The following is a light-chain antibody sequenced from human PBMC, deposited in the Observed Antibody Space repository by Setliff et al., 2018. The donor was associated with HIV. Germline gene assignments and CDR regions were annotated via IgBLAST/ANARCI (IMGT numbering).Light chain of an antibody. CDR2: DVT. J-gene: IGLJ2*01. CDR1: SSDIGDYES. CDR3: CSYAGGDTWI. Sequence: QSVLTQPASVSGSPGQSITISCTGSSSDIGDYESVSWYQQHPGEVPKFMIYDVTKRPSGVSNRFSASKSGNTASLTISGLQAEDEAHYYCCSYAGGDTWIFGGGTK. V-gene: IGLV2-23*02.